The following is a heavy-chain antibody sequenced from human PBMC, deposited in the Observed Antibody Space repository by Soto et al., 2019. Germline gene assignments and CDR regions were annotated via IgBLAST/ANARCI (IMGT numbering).Heavy chain of an antibody. CDR3: ARDPDYTNWFDP. J-gene: IGHJ5*02. CDR1: GGTFSSYA. CDR2: IIPIFGTA. Sequence: SVKVSCKASGGTFSSYAISWVRQAPGQGLEWMGGIIPIFGTANYAQKFQGRVTITRDTSASTAYMELSSLRSEDTAVYYCARDPDYTNWFDPWGQGTLVTVSS. D-gene: IGHD4-4*01. V-gene: IGHV1-69*05.